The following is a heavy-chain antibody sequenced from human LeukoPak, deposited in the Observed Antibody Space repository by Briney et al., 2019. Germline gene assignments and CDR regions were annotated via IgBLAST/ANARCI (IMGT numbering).Heavy chain of an antibody. CDR1: GGSISSSSYY. Sequence: SETLSLTCTVSGGSISSSSYYWGWIRQPPGKGLEWIGSIYYSGSTYYNPSLKSRVTISVDTSKNQFSLKLSSVTAADTAVYYCARNPPRDGYNYVDFDYWGQGTLVTVSS. CDR2: IYYSGST. D-gene: IGHD5-24*01. V-gene: IGHV4-39*07. J-gene: IGHJ4*02. CDR3: ARNPPRDGYNYVDFDY.